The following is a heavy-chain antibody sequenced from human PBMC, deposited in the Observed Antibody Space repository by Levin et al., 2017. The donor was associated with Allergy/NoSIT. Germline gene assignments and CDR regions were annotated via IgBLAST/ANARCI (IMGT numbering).Heavy chain of an antibody. Sequence: SQTLSLTCTFSGFSLTTSGMCVSWIRQPPGNALEWLARIDWDDDKYYSTSLKTRLTISRDTSKNQVVLTMTSMDPVDTATYYGARATNHYYGRGFDYWGQGTSVTVSS. D-gene: IGHD3-10*01. CDR2: IDWDDDK. V-gene: IGHV2-70*11. J-gene: IGHJ4*02. CDR3: ARATNHYYGRGFDY. CDR1: GFSLTTSGMC.